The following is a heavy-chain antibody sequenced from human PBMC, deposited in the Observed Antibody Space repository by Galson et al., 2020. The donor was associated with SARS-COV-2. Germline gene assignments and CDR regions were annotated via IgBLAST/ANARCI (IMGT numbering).Heavy chain of an antibody. CDR2: ISHSGNT. Sequence: SETLSLTCTVSGGSIGTISYYYYWSWVRHHPGKGLEWIGYISHSGNTYYKPSLKRRVTISLDTSKNQFSLKLNSVTAADTAVYFCAKGRLVSFSYYYYMDVWGKGTTVTVSS. CDR1: GGSIGTISYY. J-gene: IGHJ6*03. V-gene: IGHV4-31*03. CDR3: AKGRLVSFSYYYYMDV. D-gene: IGHD6-6*01.